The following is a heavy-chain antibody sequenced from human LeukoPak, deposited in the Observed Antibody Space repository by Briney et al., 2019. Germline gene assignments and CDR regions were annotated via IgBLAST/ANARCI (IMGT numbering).Heavy chain of an antibody. J-gene: IGHJ6*02. CDR1: GYTFTGYY. V-gene: IGHV1-2*04. CDR3: AREMATIFYYYYYGMDV. CDR2: MNPNSGGT. Sequence: ASVKVSCNASGYTFTGYYMHWVRQAPGQGLEWMGWMNPNSGGTNYAQKFQGWVTMTRDTSISTAYMELSRLRSDDTAVYYCAREMATIFYYYYYGMDVWGQGTTVTVSS. D-gene: IGHD5-24*01.